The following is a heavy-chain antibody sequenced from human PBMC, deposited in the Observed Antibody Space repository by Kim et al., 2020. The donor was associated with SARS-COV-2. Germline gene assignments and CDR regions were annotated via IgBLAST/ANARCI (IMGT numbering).Heavy chain of an antibody. D-gene: IGHD5-18*01. CDR3: AKDKGSYCYYYFDY. V-gene: IGHV3-9*01. CDR1: GFTFGDYY. CDR2: ISWNSISI. Sequence: GGSLRLSCAASGFTFGDYYMHWVRQAPGKGLEWVSGISWNSISIGYADSVKGRFTISRDNAKNSLYLQMNSLRAEDTALYYCAKDKGSYCYYYFDYWGQGTLGSVSS. J-gene: IGHJ4*02.